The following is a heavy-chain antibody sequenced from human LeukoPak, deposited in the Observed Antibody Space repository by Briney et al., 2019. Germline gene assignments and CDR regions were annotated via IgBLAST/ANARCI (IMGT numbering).Heavy chain of an antibody. D-gene: IGHD6-13*01. CDR1: GFTFRSYW. CDR3: ARDPGSSSFDY. CDR2: IDRDGNVK. J-gene: IGHJ4*02. V-gene: IGHV3-7*01. Sequence: PGGSLRLSCAASGFTFRSYWMTWVRHTPGKGLEFVANIDRDGNVKNYVGSVKGRFTISRDNAKNSLYLQMNSLRVDDTAMYYCARDPGSSSFDYWGQGSLVTVSS.